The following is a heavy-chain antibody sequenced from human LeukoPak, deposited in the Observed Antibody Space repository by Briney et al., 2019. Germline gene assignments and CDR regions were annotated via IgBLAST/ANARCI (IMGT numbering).Heavy chain of an antibody. Sequence: GTSLRLSCAASGFTFTSYGTHWVRQAPGKGLEWVALITYDGYYKYYSDSVKGRFTISSDTSKNTLYLQMNSLRAEDTAVYYCAKKEIYDILTGYGIDYWGQGTLVTVSS. CDR1: GFTFTSYG. J-gene: IGHJ4*02. V-gene: IGHV3-30*18. CDR2: ITYDGYYK. CDR3: AKKEIYDILTGYGIDY. D-gene: IGHD3-9*01.